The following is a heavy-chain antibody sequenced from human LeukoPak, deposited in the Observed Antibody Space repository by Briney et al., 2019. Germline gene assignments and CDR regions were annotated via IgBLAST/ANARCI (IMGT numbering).Heavy chain of an antibody. Sequence: SETLSLTCTVSGGSISSYYWSWIRQPAGKGLEWIRRIYTSGSTNYNPSLKSRVTMSVDTSKNQFSLKLSSVTAADTAVYYCAAESIVGATTESYVDYWGQGTLVTVSS. J-gene: IGHJ4*02. CDR2: IYTSGST. V-gene: IGHV4-4*07. D-gene: IGHD1-26*01. CDR3: AAESIVGATTESYVDY. CDR1: GGSISSYY.